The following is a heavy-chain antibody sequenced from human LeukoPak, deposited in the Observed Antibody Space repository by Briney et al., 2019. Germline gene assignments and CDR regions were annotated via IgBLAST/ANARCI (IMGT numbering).Heavy chain of an antibody. CDR1: GGSISSYY. CDR2: IYYSGST. J-gene: IGHJ4*02. D-gene: IGHD3-16*02. CDR3: ARIYDYVWGSYRYIDY. Sequence: SETLSLTCTVSGGSISSYYWSWIRQPPGKGLEWIGFIYYSGSTNYSPSLKSRVTISVDTSKNQFSLKLTSVTAADTAVYYCARIYDYVWGSYRYIDYWGQGTLVTVSS. V-gene: IGHV4-59*08.